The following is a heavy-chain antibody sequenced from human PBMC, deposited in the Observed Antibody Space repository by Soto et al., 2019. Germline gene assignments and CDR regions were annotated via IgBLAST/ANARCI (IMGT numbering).Heavy chain of an antibody. CDR1: GFSLTTSGVG. CDR2: IYWSGDE. J-gene: IGHJ3*01. CDR3: ARGIATRPVFAFDV. Sequence: QYTLMESGPTLVKPTQTLTLTCSFSGFSLTTSGVGVGWIRQPPGKALEWLAHIYWSGDEHYRPSLKSRLSITKDGSKNQVVVTMTNMDPVDTATYYCARGIATRPVFAFDVWGQGTMVTVSS. D-gene: IGHD6-6*01. V-gene: IGHV2-5*01.